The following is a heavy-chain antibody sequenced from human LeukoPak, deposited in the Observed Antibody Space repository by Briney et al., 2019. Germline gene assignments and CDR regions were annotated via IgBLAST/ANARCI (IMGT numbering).Heavy chain of an antibody. D-gene: IGHD3-16*01. J-gene: IGHJ4*02. V-gene: IGHV3-15*01. CDR2: IKSRTDGGTA. Sequence: GGSLRLSCAASGFTFSNAWMSWVRRAPGKGLEWVGRIKSRTDGGTAEHAAPVKGRFTISRDDSKNTLYLQMNSLKTDDTAVYYCTTDLSYDFVWGTSGYWGQGTLVTVSS. CDR3: TTDLSYDFVWGTSGY. CDR1: GFTFSNAW.